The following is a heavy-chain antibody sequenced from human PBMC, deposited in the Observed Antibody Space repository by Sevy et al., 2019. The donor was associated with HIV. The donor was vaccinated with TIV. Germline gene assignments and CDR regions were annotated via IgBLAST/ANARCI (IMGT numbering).Heavy chain of an antibody. CDR2: ISAYNGNT. J-gene: IGHJ6*03. Sequence: ASVKVSCKASGYTFTSYGISWVRQAPGQGLEWMGWISAYNGNTNYAQKLQGRVTMTTDTSTSTAYMELRSLRSDDTDVYYCESGNMGSGHYRYYYYMDVWGKGTTVTVSS. CDR1: GYTFTSYG. CDR3: ESGNMGSGHYRYYYYMDV. V-gene: IGHV1-18*04. D-gene: IGHD1-26*01.